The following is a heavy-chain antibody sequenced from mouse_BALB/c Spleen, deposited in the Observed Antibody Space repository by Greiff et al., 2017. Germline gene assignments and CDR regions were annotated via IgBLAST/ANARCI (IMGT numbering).Heavy chain of an antibody. CDR1: GFNIKDYY. Sequence: EVQVVESGAELVRPGALVKLSCKASGFNIKDYYMHWVKQRPEQGLEWIGWIDPENGNTIYDPKFQGKASITADTSSNTAYLQLSSLTSEDTAVYYCAVYYGSSYWYFDVWGAGTTVTVSS. CDR3: AVYYGSSYWYFDV. D-gene: IGHD1-1*01. J-gene: IGHJ1*01. V-gene: IGHV14-1*02. CDR2: IDPENGNT.